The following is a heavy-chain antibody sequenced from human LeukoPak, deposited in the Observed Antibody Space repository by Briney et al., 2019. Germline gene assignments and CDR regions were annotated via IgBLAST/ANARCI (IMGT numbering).Heavy chain of an antibody. V-gene: IGHV1-18*01. CDR2: ISAKNGNT. D-gene: IGHD1-26*01. CDR1: GYTFNRYG. Sequence: ASVKVSCKASGYTFNRYGISWVRQAPGQGLEWMGWISAKNGNTIYAQKVQGRVTMTTDTSTSTAYMELRSLRSDDTGIYYCARDTEWEKNPDYFDCWGREPWSPSPQ. CDR3: ARDTEWEKNPDYFDC. J-gene: IGHJ4*02.